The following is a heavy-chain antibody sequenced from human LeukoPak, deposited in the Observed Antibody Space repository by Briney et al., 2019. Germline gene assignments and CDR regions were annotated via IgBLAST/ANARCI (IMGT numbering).Heavy chain of an antibody. Sequence: ASVKVSCKASGGTFSSYAISWVRQAPGQGLEWMGWINPNSGGTNYAQKFQGRVTMTRDTSISTAYMELSRLRSDDTAVYYCAREVLRYFDWSLNWFDPWGQGTLVTVSS. CDR2: INPNSGGT. J-gene: IGHJ5*02. CDR1: GGTFSSYA. D-gene: IGHD3-9*01. V-gene: IGHV1-2*02. CDR3: AREVLRYFDWSLNWFDP.